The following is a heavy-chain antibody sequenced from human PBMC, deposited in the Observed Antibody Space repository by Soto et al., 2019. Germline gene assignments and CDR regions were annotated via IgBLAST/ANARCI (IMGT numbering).Heavy chain of an antibody. V-gene: IGHV1-46*01. J-gene: IGHJ4*02. CDR1: GYTFTNYY. CDR3: ARDPYYYDSSGYDY. Sequence: ASVKVSCKASGYTFTNYYMHWVRQAPGQGLEWMGIVNPSGGGTIYAQKFQGRVTITADKSTSTAYMELSSLRSEDTAVYYCARDPYYYDSSGYDYWGQGTLVTVSS. D-gene: IGHD3-22*01. CDR2: VNPSGGGT.